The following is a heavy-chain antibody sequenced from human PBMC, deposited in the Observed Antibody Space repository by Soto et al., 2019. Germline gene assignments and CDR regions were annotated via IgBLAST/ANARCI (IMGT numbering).Heavy chain of an antibody. CDR1: CGSFSGYY. J-gene: IGHJ6*02. D-gene: IGHD3-22*01. CDR2: INHSGST. Sequence: SETLSLTCAVYCGSFSGYYWSWIRQPPGKGLEWIGEINHSGSTNYNPSLKSRVTISVDTSKNQFSLKLSSVTAADTAVYYCARQRYYYDSSGYYARFYYYHGMDVWGQGTTVTVSS. CDR3: ARQRYYYDSSGYYARFYYYHGMDV. V-gene: IGHV4-34*01.